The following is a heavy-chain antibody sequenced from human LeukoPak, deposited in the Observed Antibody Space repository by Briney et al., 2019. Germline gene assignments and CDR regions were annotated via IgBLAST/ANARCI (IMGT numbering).Heavy chain of an antibody. CDR1: GFIFSDHD. J-gene: IGHJ4*02. CDR3: AREGRGYYGDFDY. CDR2: ISRSGTTK. Sequence: PGGSLRLSCAASGFIFSDHDMDWIRQAPGKGLNWFSYISRSGTTKYYADSVKGRFTISRDNADNSLYLQLNSLRAEDTAVYYCAREGRGYYGDFDYWGQGTLVTVSS. V-gene: IGHV3-11*01. D-gene: IGHD3-22*01.